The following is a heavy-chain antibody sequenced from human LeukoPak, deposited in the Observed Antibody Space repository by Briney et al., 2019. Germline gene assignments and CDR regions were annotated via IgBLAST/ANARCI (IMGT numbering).Heavy chain of an antibody. V-gene: IGHV1-69*13. CDR1: GYTFTSYY. Sequence: ASVKVSCKASGYTFTSYYMHWVRQAPGQGLEWMGGIIPIFGTANYAQKFQGRVTITADESTSTAYMELSSLRSEDTAVYYCARDRDYYDSSGPSGFDYWGQGTLVTVSS. D-gene: IGHD3-22*01. J-gene: IGHJ4*02. CDR3: ARDRDYYDSSGPSGFDY. CDR2: IIPIFGTA.